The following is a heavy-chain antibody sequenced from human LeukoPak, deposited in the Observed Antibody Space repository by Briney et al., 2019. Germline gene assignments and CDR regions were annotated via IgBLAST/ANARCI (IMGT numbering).Heavy chain of an antibody. CDR3: ARGSLTMVRGVSFLNWFDP. CDR1: GGSISSSSYY. J-gene: IGHJ5*02. Sequence: SETLSLTCTVSGGSISSSSYYWGWIRQPPGKGLEWIGYIYYSGSTNYNPSLKSRVTISVDTSKNQFSLKLSSVTAADTAVYYCARGSLTMVRGVSFLNWFDPWGQGTLVTVSS. CDR2: IYYSGST. V-gene: IGHV4-61*05. D-gene: IGHD3-10*01.